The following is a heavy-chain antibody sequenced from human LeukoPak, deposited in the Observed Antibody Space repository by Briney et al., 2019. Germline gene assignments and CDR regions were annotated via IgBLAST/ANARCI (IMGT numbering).Heavy chain of an antibody. Sequence: GASVKVSCKASGYTFTSYYMHWVRQATGQGLEWMGWMNPNSGNTGYAQKFQGRVTITRNTSISTAYMELSSLRSEDTAVYYCARAQGVIAASGGDPWGQGTLVTVSS. CDR2: MNPNSGNT. D-gene: IGHD6-6*01. V-gene: IGHV1-8*03. CDR3: ARAQGVIAASGGDP. CDR1: GYTFTSYY. J-gene: IGHJ5*02.